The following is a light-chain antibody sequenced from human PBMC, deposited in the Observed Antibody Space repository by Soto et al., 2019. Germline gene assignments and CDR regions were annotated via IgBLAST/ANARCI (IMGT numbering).Light chain of an antibody. V-gene: IGKV3-20*01. CDR1: ESFSSRF. J-gene: IGKJ3*01. CDR2: GAS. Sequence: EIKLTQSPGTLSLSPGERATLSCRSSESFSSRFLAWYQQKRGQAPRLLIYGASTRATGIPDRFSGGGSGTEFTLTINRLEPEDFAVYYCQQYGSSPTFGSGTKVDIK. CDR3: QQYGSSPT.